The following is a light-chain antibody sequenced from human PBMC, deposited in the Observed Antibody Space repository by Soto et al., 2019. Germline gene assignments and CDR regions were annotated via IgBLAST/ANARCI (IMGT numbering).Light chain of an antibody. Sequence: EIVLTQSPGTLSLSPGERATLSCRASQNVNNNYLAWYQQKPGQAPRLLIYGASRRATDIPDRFSGSGSGTDFTLTISRLEPDDSAVYSCQQYGSAPLTFGGGTKVEIK. CDR2: GAS. CDR3: QQYGSAPLT. J-gene: IGKJ4*01. CDR1: QNVNNNY. V-gene: IGKV3-20*01.